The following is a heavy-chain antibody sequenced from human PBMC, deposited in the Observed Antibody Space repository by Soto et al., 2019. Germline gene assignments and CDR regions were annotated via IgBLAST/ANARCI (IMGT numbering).Heavy chain of an antibody. CDR3: ARVSYYYDSSGPPDAFDI. CDR1: VYTFTSYG. CDR2: ISAYNGNT. D-gene: IGHD3-22*01. Sequence: ASVKVSCKASVYTFTSYGISWGRQAPGQGLEWMGWISAYNGNTNYAQKLQGRVTMTTDTSTSTAYMELRSLRSDDTAVYYCARVSYYYDSSGPPDAFDIWGQGTMVTVSS. V-gene: IGHV1-18*01. J-gene: IGHJ3*02.